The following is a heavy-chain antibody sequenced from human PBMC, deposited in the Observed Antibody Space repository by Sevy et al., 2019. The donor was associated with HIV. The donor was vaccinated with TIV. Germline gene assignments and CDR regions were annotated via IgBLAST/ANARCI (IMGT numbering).Heavy chain of an antibody. J-gene: IGHJ5*02. CDR1: GFTFSGYG. CDR2: ISYDGNNK. Sequence: GGSLRLSCAASGFTFSGYGMHWVRQAPGKGLEWVAAISYDGNNKYYTDSVRGRFTISRETSKNTLYLQMNSLRDEDTAVYYCARDDCTTTSCYGSWGQGTLVTVSS. V-gene: IGHV3-30*03. D-gene: IGHD2-2*01. CDR3: ARDDCTTTSCYGS.